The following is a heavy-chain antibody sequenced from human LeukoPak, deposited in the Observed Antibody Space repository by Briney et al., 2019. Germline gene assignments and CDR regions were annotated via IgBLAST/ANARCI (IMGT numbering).Heavy chain of an antibody. J-gene: IGHJ4*02. CDR2: ISGGYNGDS. Sequence: GASVKVSCKTSGYNFRHYGISWVRQAPGQGLEWMAWISGGYNGDSNYALKLRGRLTMTTDTSTSTAPMELRSLRSDDTAVYYCARDEKKYCSGGSCPAYFDYWGQGTLVTVSS. D-gene: IGHD2-15*01. CDR3: ARDEKKYCSGGSCPAYFDY. V-gene: IGHV1-18*01. CDR1: GYNFRHYG.